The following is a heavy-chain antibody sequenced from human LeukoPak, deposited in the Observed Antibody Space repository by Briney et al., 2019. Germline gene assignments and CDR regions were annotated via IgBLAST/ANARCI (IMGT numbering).Heavy chain of an antibody. CDR3: AKDRANWAIDD. V-gene: IGHV3-69-1*01. CDR2: IGGDGIA. J-gene: IGHJ4*02. Sequence: AGGSLRLSCVVSGFTFTDHPMNWVRQAPGKGLEWISYIGGDGIAFYADSVKGRFTASKDDARKSMYLQMNSLRVEDTAVYYCAKDRANWAIDDWGQGTQVTVSS. D-gene: IGHD3-16*01. CDR1: GFTFTDHP.